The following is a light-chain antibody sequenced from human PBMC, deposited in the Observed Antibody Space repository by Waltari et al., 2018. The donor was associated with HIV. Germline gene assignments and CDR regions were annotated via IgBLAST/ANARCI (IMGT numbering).Light chain of an antibody. V-gene: IGKV1-39*01. J-gene: IGKJ3*01. Sequence: DIQMTQSPSSLSASIGDRVTITCRASQNIYNFLSWYHQQPGKAPKLLIYTASRLPSGVPSRFSGSGSETDFSLTISNLQPEDFGTYYWLQTDASPLTFGPGTKVEMK. CDR2: TAS. CDR1: QNIYNF. CDR3: LQTDASPLT.